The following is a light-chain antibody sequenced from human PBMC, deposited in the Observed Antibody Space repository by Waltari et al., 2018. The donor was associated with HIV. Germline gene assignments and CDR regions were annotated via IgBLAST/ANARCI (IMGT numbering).Light chain of an antibody. CDR1: ASDFGDYNY. CDR2: DVT. J-gene: IGLJ2*01. Sequence: QSVLTQPASVSGAPGHSITISCTGTASDFGDYNYVSWYQQLPGNAPKLVIYDVTQGPSGISHRFSGSRSGTTASLTISGLQAEDEADYYCSAYARNSPWLFGGGTKLTVL. CDR3: SAYARNSPWL. V-gene: IGLV2-14*03.